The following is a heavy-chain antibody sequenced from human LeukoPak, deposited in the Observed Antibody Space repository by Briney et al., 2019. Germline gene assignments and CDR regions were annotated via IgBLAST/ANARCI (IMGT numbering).Heavy chain of an antibody. CDR1: GGSISGTSYY. V-gene: IGHV4-39*07. CDR3: ARVQSRLSWFDP. CDR2: IYYSGST. J-gene: IGHJ5*02. Sequence: SDTLSLTCTVSGGSISGTSYYWGWIRQPPGKGLEWIRSIYYSGSTYYNPSLKSRVTISVDTSKNQFSLKLSSVTAADTAVYYCARVQSRLSWFDPWGQGTLVTVSS.